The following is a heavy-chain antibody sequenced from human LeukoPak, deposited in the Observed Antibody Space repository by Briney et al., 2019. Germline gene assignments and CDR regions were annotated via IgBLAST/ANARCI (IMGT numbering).Heavy chain of an antibody. CDR3: AKDLSTVTTSYDILTGYYYYYYYGMDV. J-gene: IGHJ6*02. CDR2: ISYDGSNK. V-gene: IGHV3-30*18. D-gene: IGHD3-9*01. CDR1: GFTFSSYG. Sequence: PGGSLRLSCAASGFTFSSYGMHWVRQAPGKGLEWVAVISYDGSNKYYADSVKGRFTISRDNSKNTLYLQMNSLRAEDTAVYYCAKDLSTVTTSYDILTGYYYYYYYGMDVWGQGTTVTVSS.